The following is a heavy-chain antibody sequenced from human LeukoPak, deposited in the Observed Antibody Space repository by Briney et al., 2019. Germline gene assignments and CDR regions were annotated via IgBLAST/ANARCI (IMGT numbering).Heavy chain of an antibody. CDR1: GGTFSSYA. V-gene: IGHV1-69*13. CDR3: ARSRFLEWLSYAWIYYYYGMDV. D-gene: IGHD3-3*01. CDR2: IIPIFGTA. Sequence: SVKVSCKASGGTFSSYAISWVRQAPGQGLEWMGGIIPIFGTANYAQKFQGRVTITADESTSTAYMELSSLRSEDTAVYYCARSRFLEWLSYAWIYYYYGMDVWGQGTTVTVSS. J-gene: IGHJ6*02.